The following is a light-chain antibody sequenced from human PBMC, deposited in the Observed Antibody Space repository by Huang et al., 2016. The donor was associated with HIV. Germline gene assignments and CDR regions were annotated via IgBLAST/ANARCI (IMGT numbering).Light chain of an antibody. CDR1: QSITIN. CDR2: GAS. CDR3: QQYNSWPPSIT. J-gene: IGKJ5*01. Sequence: EVVMTKSPATLAVSPGERATLSCRASQSITINLAWYQQKPGKAPRLRIYGASTRAPDTPVRFRGSGSATEFTLTISSLQSEDFAIYYCQQYNSWPPSITFGQGTRLEIK. V-gene: IGKV3-15*01.